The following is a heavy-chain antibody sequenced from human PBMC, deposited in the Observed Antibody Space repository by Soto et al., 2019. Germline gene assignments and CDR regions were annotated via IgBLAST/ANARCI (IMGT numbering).Heavy chain of an antibody. CDR2: IYYSGST. CDR3: ARLGYSGYDLGY. J-gene: IGHJ4*02. D-gene: IGHD5-12*01. V-gene: IGHV4-59*08. Sequence: PSETLSLTCTVSGGSISSYYWSWIRQPPGKGLEWIGYIYYSGSTNYNPSLKSRVTISVDTSKNQFSLKLSSVTAAYTAVYYCARLGYSGYDLGYWGQGTLVTVSS. CDR1: GGSISSYY.